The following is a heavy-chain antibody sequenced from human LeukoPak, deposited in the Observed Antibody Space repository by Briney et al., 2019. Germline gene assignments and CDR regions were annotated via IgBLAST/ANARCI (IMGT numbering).Heavy chain of an antibody. J-gene: IGHJ4*02. CDR3: ARGDYYDSSGYYI. V-gene: IGHV1-18*01. CDR2: ISEYNGNT. D-gene: IGHD3-22*01. Sequence: GASVKVSCKASGDTFSTYVINWVRQAPGQGLEWMGWISEYNGNTNYAQNFQGRVTMTTDTSTSTAYMELRSLRSDDTAVYYCARGDYYDSSGYYIWGQGTLVTVSS. CDR1: GDTFSTYV.